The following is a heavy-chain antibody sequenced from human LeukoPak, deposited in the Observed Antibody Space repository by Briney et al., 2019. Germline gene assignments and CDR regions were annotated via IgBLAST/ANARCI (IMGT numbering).Heavy chain of an antibody. V-gene: IGHV3-30-3*01. CDR2: ISFDGSNK. D-gene: IGHD5-12*01. CDR1: GFTFSSYA. CDR3: ARSGGLRSHNDY. J-gene: IGHJ4*02. Sequence: GGSLRLSCAASGFTFSSYAMHWVRQAPGKGLEGVAVISFDGSNKYYADSVKGRFTISRDNSKNTLYLQMNSLRAEDTAVYYCARSGGLRSHNDYWGQGTLVTVSS.